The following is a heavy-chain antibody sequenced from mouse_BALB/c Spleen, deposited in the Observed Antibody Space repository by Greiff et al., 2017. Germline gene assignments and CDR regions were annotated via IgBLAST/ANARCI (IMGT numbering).Heavy chain of an antibody. CDR2: IRLKSNNYAT. CDR1: GFTFSNYW. Sequence: EVQLVESGGGLVQPGGSMKLSCVASGFTFSNYWMNWVRQSPEKGLEWVAEIRLKSNNYATHYAESVKGRFTISRDDSKSSVYLQMNNLRAEDTGIYYCTRDWDGGYYAMDYWGQGTSVTVSS. CDR3: TRDWDGGYYAMDY. J-gene: IGHJ4*01. D-gene: IGHD4-1*01. V-gene: IGHV6-6*02.